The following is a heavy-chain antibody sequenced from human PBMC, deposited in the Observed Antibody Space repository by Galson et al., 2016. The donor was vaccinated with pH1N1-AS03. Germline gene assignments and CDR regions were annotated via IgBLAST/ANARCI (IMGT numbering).Heavy chain of an antibody. J-gene: IGHJ4*02. D-gene: IGHD3-9*01. CDR2: ITTNTGNP. Sequence: SVKVSCKASGYTFTSHRIIWVRQAPGQGLECMGWITTNTGNPTFAPGFTGRFVFSLDTSVSTAYLQIGSLKAEDTAVYYCARGHRSLSGFWDSWGQGTLVTVSS. CDR3: ARGHRSLSGFWDS. CDR1: GYTFTSHR. V-gene: IGHV7-4-1*01.